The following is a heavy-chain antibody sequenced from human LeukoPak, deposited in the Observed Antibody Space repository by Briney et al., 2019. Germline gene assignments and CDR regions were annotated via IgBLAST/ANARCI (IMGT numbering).Heavy chain of an antibody. Sequence: GASVKVSCKASGYTFTGYYMHWVRQAPGQGLERMGRINPNSGGTNYAQKFQGRVTMTRDTSISTAYMELSRLRSDDTAVYYCARDRYYYDSSGYSNFDYWGQGTLVTVSS. CDR1: GYTFTGYY. CDR2: INPNSGGT. CDR3: ARDRYYYDSSGYSNFDY. D-gene: IGHD3-22*01. V-gene: IGHV1-2*06. J-gene: IGHJ4*02.